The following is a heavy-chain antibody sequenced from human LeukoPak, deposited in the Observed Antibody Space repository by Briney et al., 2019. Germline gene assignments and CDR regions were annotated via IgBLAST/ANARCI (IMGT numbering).Heavy chain of an antibody. D-gene: IGHD2-15*01. CDR3: ARHIVVVVAAIVPYYYYGMDV. CDR2: INHSGST. J-gene: IGHJ6*02. V-gene: IGHV4-34*01. Sequence: SETLSLTCAVYGGSFSGYYWSWIRRPPGKGLEWIGEINHSGSTNYNPSLKSRVTISVDTSKNQFSLKLSSVTAADTAVYYCARHIVVVVAAIVPYYYYGMDVWGQGTTVTVSS. CDR1: GGSFSGYY.